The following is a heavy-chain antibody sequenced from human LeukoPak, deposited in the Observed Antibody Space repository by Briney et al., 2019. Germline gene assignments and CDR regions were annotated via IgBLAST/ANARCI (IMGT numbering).Heavy chain of an antibody. CDR2: IWYDGSNK. CDR3: ARGRGRLGAAVLKGGVYFDY. J-gene: IGHJ4*02. Sequence: GGSLRLSCAASGFTFSSYGMHWVRQAPGKGLEWVAVIWYDGSNKYYADSVKGRFTISRDNSKNTLYLQMNSLRAEDTAVYYCARGRGRLGAAVLKGGVYFDYWGQGTLVTVSS. V-gene: IGHV3-33*01. CDR1: GFTFSSYG. D-gene: IGHD6-13*01.